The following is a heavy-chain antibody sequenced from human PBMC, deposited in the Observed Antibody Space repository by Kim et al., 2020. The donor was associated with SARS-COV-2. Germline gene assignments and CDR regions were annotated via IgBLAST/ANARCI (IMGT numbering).Heavy chain of an antibody. D-gene: IGHD3-3*01. CDR2: INSDGSST. Sequence: GGSLRLSCAASGFTFSSYWMHWVRQAPGKGLGWVSRINSDGSSTSYADSVKGRFTISRDNAKNTLYLQMNSLRAEDTAVYYCARVAGFTIFGVVPGNYYYMDVWGKVTTVTVSS. V-gene: IGHV3-74*01. CDR3: ARVAGFTIFGVVPGNYYYMDV. CDR1: GFTFSSYW. J-gene: IGHJ6*03.